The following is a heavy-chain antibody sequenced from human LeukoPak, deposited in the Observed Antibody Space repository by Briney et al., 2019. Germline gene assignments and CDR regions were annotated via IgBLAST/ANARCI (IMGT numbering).Heavy chain of an antibody. CDR3: ARLVIATPNLMNY. V-gene: IGHV3-33*01. J-gene: IGHJ4*02. CDR1: GFTFSSYG. CDR2: IWYDGSNK. Sequence: PGGSLRLSCAASGFTFSSYGMHWVRQAPGKGLEWVAVIWYDGSNKYYADSVKGRFTISRDNSKNTLYLQMNSLRAEDTAVYYCARLVIATPNLMNYWGQGTLVTVSS. D-gene: IGHD2-21*01.